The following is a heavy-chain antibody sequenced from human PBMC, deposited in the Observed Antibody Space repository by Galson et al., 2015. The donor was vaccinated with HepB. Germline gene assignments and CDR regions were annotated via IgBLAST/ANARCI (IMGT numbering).Heavy chain of an antibody. CDR1: GFTFSSYG. D-gene: IGHD6-13*01. CDR2: ISYDGSNK. CDR3: AKVDSSSWLPDY. J-gene: IGHJ4*02. Sequence: SLRLSCAASGFTFSSYGMHWVRQAPGKGLEWVAVISYDGSNKYYADSVKGRFTISRDNSKNTLYLQMNSLRAEDTAVYYCAKVDSSSWLPDYWGQGTLVTVSS. V-gene: IGHV3-30*18.